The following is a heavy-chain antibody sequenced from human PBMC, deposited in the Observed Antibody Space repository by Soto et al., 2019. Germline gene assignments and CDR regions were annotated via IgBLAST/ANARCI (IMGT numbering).Heavy chain of an antibody. J-gene: IGHJ4*02. Sequence: SETLSHTCPFSLGSISSYYLTWIRQPPGKGLEWIGYIYYTGSTNYNPSLRSRVTISIDTSKNQFSLKLSSVTAADTAVYYCARYPRLDYWGQGTLVTVSS. CDR3: ARYPRLDY. CDR1: LGSISSYY. V-gene: IGHV4-59*08. CDR2: IYYTGST.